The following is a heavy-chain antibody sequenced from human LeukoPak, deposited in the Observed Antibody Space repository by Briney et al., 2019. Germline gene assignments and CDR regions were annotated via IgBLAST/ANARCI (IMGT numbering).Heavy chain of an antibody. D-gene: IGHD3-10*01. CDR3: ARAGAIS. CDR1: GFTFSSYA. J-gene: IGHJ4*02. CDR2: ISDSGGST. Sequence: GRSLRLSCAASGFTFSSYAMHWVRQAPGKGLEWVSSISDSGGSTYYADSEKGRFTISRDNSKNTLFLQMNSLRAEDTATYYCARAGAISWGQGTLVTVSS. V-gene: IGHV3-23*01.